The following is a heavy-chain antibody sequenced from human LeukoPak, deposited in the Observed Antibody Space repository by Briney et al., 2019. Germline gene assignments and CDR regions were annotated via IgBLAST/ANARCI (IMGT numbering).Heavy chain of an antibody. D-gene: IGHD4/OR15-4a*01. CDR3: ARDGSSRRSYGAETLSPDY. V-gene: IGHV1-2*02. J-gene: IGHJ4*02. Sequence: GASVKVSCKASGYTFTDYYMHWVRQAPGHGLEWMGWINPNTGGTNYAQKFQGRVTMTRDTSISTAYMELSRLRSDDAAVYYCARDGSSRRSYGAETLSPDYWGQGTLLTVSS. CDR1: GYTFTDYY. CDR2: INPNTGGT.